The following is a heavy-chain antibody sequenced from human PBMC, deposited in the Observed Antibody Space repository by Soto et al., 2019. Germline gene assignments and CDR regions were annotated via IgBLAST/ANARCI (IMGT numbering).Heavy chain of an antibody. Sequence: EVQLLESGGGLVQPGGSLRLSCAASGFTFSSYAMSWVRQAPGKGLEWVSAISGSGGSTYYADSVKGRFTISRDNSKNPLYLQMNSLRAEDTAVYYCANGGSYSYGSNFDYWGQGTLVTVSS. J-gene: IGHJ4*02. CDR3: ANGGSYSYGSNFDY. D-gene: IGHD5-18*01. CDR1: GFTFSSYA. CDR2: ISGSGGST. V-gene: IGHV3-23*01.